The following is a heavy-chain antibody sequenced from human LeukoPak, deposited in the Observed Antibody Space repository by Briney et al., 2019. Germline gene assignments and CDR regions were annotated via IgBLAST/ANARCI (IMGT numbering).Heavy chain of an antibody. CDR1: GFTFRWYW. D-gene: IGHD6-19*01. CDR3: ARDLKSVAGSY. Sequence: GGSLRLSCAASGFTFRWYWMSWVRQAPGKGLEWVANIKQDGSDKYYVDSVKGRFTISRDNAKNSLYLQMNSLRVEDTAVYYCARDLKSVAGSYWGQGTLVTVSS. V-gene: IGHV3-7*01. J-gene: IGHJ4*02. CDR2: IKQDGSDK.